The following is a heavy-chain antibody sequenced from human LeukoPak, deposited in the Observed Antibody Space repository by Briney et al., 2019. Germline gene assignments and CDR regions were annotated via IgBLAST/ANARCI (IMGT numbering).Heavy chain of an antibody. Sequence: ASVKVSCKASGYSFTGYYMNWVRQAPGQGLEWMGWINPNSGGSNFAQKFQGRVTMTRDTSISTAYMELSRLRSDDTAVYYCTSTGRWELLPGDYWGQGTLVTVSS. D-gene: IGHD1-26*01. V-gene: IGHV1-2*02. CDR2: INPNSGGS. CDR1: GYSFTGYY. CDR3: TSTGRWELLPGDY. J-gene: IGHJ4*02.